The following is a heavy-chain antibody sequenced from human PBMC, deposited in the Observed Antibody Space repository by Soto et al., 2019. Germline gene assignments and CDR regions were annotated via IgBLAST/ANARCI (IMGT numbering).Heavy chain of an antibody. Sequence: GGSLRLSCAASGFTFDDYTMHWVRQAPGKGLEWVSLISWDGGSTYYADSVKGRFTISRDNSKNSLYLQMNSLRTEDTALYYCAKDFSYGRYYYYGMDVWGQGTTVTVS. CDR1: GFTFDDYT. V-gene: IGHV3-43*01. CDR2: ISWDGGST. J-gene: IGHJ6*02. D-gene: IGHD1-26*01. CDR3: AKDFSYGRYYYYGMDV.